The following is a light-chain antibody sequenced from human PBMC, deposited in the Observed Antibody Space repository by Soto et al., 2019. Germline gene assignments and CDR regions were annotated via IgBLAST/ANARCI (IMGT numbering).Light chain of an antibody. Sequence: EILLTQSPGTLYLSPGERATLSCMASQSVSSSYLAWYQQKPGQAPRLLLYGASSRATGIPDRFSGSGSGTDFTLTISRLAPEDFAVYYCQRYGSSPPALRCGGGTKVEIK. J-gene: IGKJ4*02. CDR2: GAS. V-gene: IGKV3-20*01. CDR1: QSVSSSY. CDR3: QRYGSSPPALR.